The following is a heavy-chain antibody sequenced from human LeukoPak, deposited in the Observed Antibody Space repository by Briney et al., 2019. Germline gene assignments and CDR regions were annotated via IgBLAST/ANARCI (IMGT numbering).Heavy chain of an antibody. D-gene: IGHD2-2*01. CDR3: ARGPKSEGTMPSDTLAY. Sequence: ASVKVSCKASGYTFTSYYMHWVRQAPGQGLEWTGIINPSGGSTSYAQKFHGRVTMTRDMSTSTVYMELSSLRSEDTAVYYCARGPKSEGTMPSDTLAYCSQGTLVTVSS. J-gene: IGHJ4*02. V-gene: IGHV1-46*01. CDR1: GYTFTSYY. CDR2: INPSGGST.